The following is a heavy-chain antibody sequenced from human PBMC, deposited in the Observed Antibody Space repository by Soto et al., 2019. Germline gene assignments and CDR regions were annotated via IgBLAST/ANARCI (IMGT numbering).Heavy chain of an antibody. D-gene: IGHD6-6*01. V-gene: IGHV5-51*01. J-gene: IGHJ6*02. CDR1: GYSFTSYW. CDR2: IYPGDSDT. Sequence: PGESLKISCKGSGYSFTSYWIGWVRQMPGKGLEWMGIIYPGDSDTRYSPSFQGQVTISADKSISTAYLQWSSLKASDTAMYYCARHQLVRHSYYYYGMDVWGQGTTVTVSS. CDR3: ARHQLVRHSYYYYGMDV.